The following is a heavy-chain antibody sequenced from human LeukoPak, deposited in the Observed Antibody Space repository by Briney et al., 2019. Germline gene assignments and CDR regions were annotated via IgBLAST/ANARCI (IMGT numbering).Heavy chain of an antibody. J-gene: IGHJ4*02. CDR3: ARFGAVAGFDY. D-gene: IGHD6-19*01. CDR1: GGSICSYY. V-gene: IGHV4-59*08. Sequence: SETLSLTCTVSGGSICSYYWSWIRQPPGKGLEWIGYIYYSGSTNYNPSLKSRVTISVDTSRNQFSLKLSSVTAAGTAVYYCARFGAVAGFDYWGQGTLVTVSS. CDR2: IYYSGST.